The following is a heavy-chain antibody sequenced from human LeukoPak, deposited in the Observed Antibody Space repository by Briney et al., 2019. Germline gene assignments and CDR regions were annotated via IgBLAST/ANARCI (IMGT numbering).Heavy chain of an antibody. V-gene: IGHV5-51*01. J-gene: IGHJ4*02. CDR1: GYNFAHDW. Sequence: GESLKISCKGSGYNFAHDWIGWVRQMPGKGLEWMGIIFPDDSDTIYSPSFQGHVTISADKSINTAYLQWSDLKASDSAMYYCARQESEMTTPANRYFDLWGQGTLITVSS. CDR2: IFPDDSDT. D-gene: IGHD2-15*01. CDR3: ARQESEMTTPANRYFDL.